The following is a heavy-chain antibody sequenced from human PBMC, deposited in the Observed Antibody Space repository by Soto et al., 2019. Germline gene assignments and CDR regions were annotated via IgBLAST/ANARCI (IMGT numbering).Heavy chain of an antibody. CDR1: GDSVSSNTAG. D-gene: IGHD1-26*01. CDR2: TSYRSKWSN. CDR3: ARDGGTTPGYYGVDV. V-gene: IGHV6-1*01. J-gene: IGHJ6*02. Sequence: SPTVSLTCAISGDSVSSNTAGLNWIRQSPSRGLEWLGRTSYRSKWSNDYAVSVKRRMTIKPDTSKNEFSLQLNSVTPEDTAVYYCARDGGTTPGYYGVDVWGQGTTVTVSS.